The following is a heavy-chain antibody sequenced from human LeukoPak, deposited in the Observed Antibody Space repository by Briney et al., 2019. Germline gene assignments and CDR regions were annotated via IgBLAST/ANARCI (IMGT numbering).Heavy chain of an antibody. CDR1: GFTFDDYG. J-gene: IGHJ4*02. Sequence: GGSLRLSCAASGFTFDDYGMSWVRQAPRKGLEWVSGINWNGGSTVYADSVKGRFTISRDNAKNSLYLQMNSLRAEDTALYYCARGMARGYYGSGSYYNVPDYWGQGTLVTVSS. D-gene: IGHD3-10*01. V-gene: IGHV3-20*04. CDR2: INWNGGST. CDR3: ARGMARGYYGSGSYYNVPDY.